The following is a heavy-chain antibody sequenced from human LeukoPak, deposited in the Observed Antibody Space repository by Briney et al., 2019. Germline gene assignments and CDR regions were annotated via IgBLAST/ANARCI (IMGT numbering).Heavy chain of an antibody. J-gene: IGHJ4*02. CDR3: AKDLDTYYYGSAYFDY. V-gene: IGHV3-30*18. Sequence: GGSLRLSCAASGFTFSDEGMHWVRQAPGKGLEWVAVISYDGSNKYYADSVKGRFTISRDNSKNTLYLQMNSLRAEDTAVYYCAKDLDTYYYGSAYFDYWGQGTLVTVSS. CDR2: ISYDGSNK. CDR1: GFTFSDEG. D-gene: IGHD3-10*01.